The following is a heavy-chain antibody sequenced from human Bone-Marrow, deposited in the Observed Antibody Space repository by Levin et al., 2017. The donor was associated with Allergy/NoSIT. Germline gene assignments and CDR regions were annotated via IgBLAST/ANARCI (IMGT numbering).Heavy chain of an antibody. J-gene: IGHJ2*01. D-gene: IGHD6-13*01. Sequence: VASVKVSCKASGYTFTSYGISWVRQAPGQGLEWMGWISAYNGNTNYAQKLQGRVTMTTDTSTSTAYMELRSLRSDDTAVYYCARERIAAAGGWWYFDRWGRGTLVTVSS. CDR1: GYTFTSYG. CDR2: ISAYNGNT. CDR3: ARERIAAAGGWWYFDR. V-gene: IGHV1-18*01.